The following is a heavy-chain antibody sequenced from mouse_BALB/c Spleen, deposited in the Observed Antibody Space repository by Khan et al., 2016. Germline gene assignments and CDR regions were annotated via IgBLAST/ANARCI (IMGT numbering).Heavy chain of an antibody. CDR3: ARIGDGYHYAMDY. J-gene: IGHJ4*01. CDR2: IRSGGSI. Sequence: EVQLQESGGDLVKPGGSLKLSCAASGFTFSNYVMSWVRQTPEKRLEWVASIRSGGSIYYPDSVKGRFTISRDTARNSLHLQMSSLRSEDTAMYYCARIGDGYHYAMDYWGQGTSVTVSS. V-gene: IGHV5-6-5*01. CDR1: GFTFSNYV. D-gene: IGHD2-3*01.